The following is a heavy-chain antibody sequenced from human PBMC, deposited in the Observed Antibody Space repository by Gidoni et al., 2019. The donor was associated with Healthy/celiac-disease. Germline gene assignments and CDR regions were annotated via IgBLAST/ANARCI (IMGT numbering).Heavy chain of an antibody. CDR1: GGSFSGYY. J-gene: IGHJ5*02. CDR3: ARVHQLRYCSSTSCPLGGNWFDP. Sequence: QVQLQQWGAGLLKPSETLSLTCAVYGGSFSGYYWSWIRPPPGKGLEWIGEINHSGSTNYNPSLKSRVTISVDTSKNQFSLKLSSVTAADTAVYYCARVHQLRYCSSTSCPLGGNWFDPWGQGTLVTVSS. V-gene: IGHV4-34*01. CDR2: INHSGST. D-gene: IGHD2-2*01.